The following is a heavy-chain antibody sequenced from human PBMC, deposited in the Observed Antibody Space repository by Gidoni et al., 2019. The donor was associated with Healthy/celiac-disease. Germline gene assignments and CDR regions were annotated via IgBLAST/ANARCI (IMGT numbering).Heavy chain of an antibody. D-gene: IGHD3-9*01. CDR2: IIPIFGTA. CDR1: GGTFSSYA. V-gene: IGHV1-69*01. Sequence: QVQLVQSGAEVKKPGSSVKVSCKASGGTFSSYAISWVRQAPGQGLEWMGGIIPIFGTANYAQKFQGRVTITADESTSTAYMELSSLRSEDTAVYYCARENPYYDILTGYHHGGVWFDPWGQGTLVTVSS. J-gene: IGHJ5*02. CDR3: ARENPYYDILTGYHHGGVWFDP.